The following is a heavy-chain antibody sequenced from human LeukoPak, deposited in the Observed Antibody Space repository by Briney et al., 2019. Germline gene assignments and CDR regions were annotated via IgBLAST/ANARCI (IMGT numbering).Heavy chain of an antibody. CDR3: ARLTNYYYDSSGYYYSPSYYFDY. CDR1: GFTFSSYA. Sequence: GGSLRLSCAASGFTFSSYAMHWVRQAPGKGLEYVSGISSNGGSTYYANSVKDRFTISRGNSKNTLYLQMGSPRAEDMAVYYCARLTNYYYDSSGYYYSPSYYFDYWGQGTLVTVSS. J-gene: IGHJ4*02. V-gene: IGHV3-64*01. CDR2: ISSNGGST. D-gene: IGHD3-22*01.